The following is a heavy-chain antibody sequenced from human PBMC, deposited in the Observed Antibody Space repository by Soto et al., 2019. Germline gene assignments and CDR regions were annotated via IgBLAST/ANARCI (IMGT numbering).Heavy chain of an antibody. Sequence: QVRLQESGPGLVKPSQTLSLTCTVSGGSISSGDYFWSWVRQPPGKGLEWIGYIYYTGSTSYNPSLKSRITMSVDTSKNQFSLKVSSVTAADTAVYFCDRDDGYYRLYDYWGQGTLVTVSS. D-gene: IGHD3-3*01. J-gene: IGHJ4*02. V-gene: IGHV4-30-4*01. CDR1: GGSISSGDYF. CDR3: DRDDGYYRLYDY. CDR2: IYYTGST.